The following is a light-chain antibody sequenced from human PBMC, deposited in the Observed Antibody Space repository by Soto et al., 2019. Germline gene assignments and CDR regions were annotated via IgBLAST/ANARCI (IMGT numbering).Light chain of an antibody. CDR2: DNN. J-gene: IGLJ1*01. V-gene: IGLV1-51*01. Sequence: SVLTQPPSVSAAPGQKVTISCSGSSSNIGNNYVSWYQQLPGTAPKLLIYDNNKRPSGIPDRFSGSKSGTSATLGITGLQTGVEADYYCGTWDSSLSAYVFGTGTKLTVL. CDR1: SSNIGNNY. CDR3: GTWDSSLSAYV.